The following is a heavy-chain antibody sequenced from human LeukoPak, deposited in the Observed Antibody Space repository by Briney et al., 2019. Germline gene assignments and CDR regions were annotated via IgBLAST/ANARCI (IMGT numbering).Heavy chain of an antibody. CDR2: INHSGST. CDR3: ARGRPVRYFDWLPIFPELDY. Sequence: SETLSLTCAVCGGSFSGYYWSWIRQPPGKGLEWIGEINHSGSTNYNPSLKSRVTISVDTSKNQFSLKLSSVTAADTAVYYCARGRPVRYFDWLPIFPELDYWGQGTLVTVSS. D-gene: IGHD3-9*01. J-gene: IGHJ4*02. CDR1: GGSFSGYY. V-gene: IGHV4-34*01.